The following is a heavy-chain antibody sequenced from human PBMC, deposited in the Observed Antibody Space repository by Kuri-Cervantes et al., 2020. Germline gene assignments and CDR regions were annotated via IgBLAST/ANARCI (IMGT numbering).Heavy chain of an antibody. V-gene: IGHV3-30*03. CDR2: ISYDGSNK. J-gene: IGHJ4*02. CDR3: ARDHGAAGTLGY. Sequence: GGSLRLSCAASGFTFSSYGMHWVRQAPGKGLEWVAVISYDGSNKYYADSVKGRFTISRDNSKNTLYLQMNSLRAEDTAVYYCARDHGAAGTLGYWGQGTLVTVSS. D-gene: IGHD6-13*01. CDR1: GFTFSSYG.